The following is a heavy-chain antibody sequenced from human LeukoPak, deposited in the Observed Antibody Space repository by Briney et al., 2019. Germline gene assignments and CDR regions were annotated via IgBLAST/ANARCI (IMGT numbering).Heavy chain of an antibody. CDR3: ATDPYCSGGSCYYGMDD. Sequence: GGSLRLSCAVCRFTDSSNYMSGVRQARGRGRVGVSVLCSGGSTYYADCVKGRFTISRDNSKNTLYLQMNSLRAEDRAVYYCATDPYCSGGSCYYGMDDWGQGTTVTVSS. J-gene: IGHJ6*02. V-gene: IGHV3-66*01. CDR2: LCSGGST. CDR1: RFTDSSNY. D-gene: IGHD2-15*01.